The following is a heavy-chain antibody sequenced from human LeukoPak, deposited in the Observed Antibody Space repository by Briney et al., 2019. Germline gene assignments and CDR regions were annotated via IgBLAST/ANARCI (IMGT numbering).Heavy chain of an antibody. Sequence: ASVKVSCKASGYTFTSYGISWVRQAPGQGLEWMGWISAYNGNTNYAQKLQGRVTMTTDTSTSTAYMELRSLRSDDTAVYYCARAYSSGWSGDAFDIWGQGTMVTVSS. D-gene: IGHD6-19*01. CDR3: ARAYSSGWSGDAFDI. V-gene: IGHV1-18*01. J-gene: IGHJ3*02. CDR1: GYTFTSYG. CDR2: ISAYNGNT.